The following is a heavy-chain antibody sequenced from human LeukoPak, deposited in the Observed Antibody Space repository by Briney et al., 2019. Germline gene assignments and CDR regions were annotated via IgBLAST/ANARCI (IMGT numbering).Heavy chain of an antibody. D-gene: IGHD3-3*01. J-gene: IGHJ5*02. CDR3: AKLYGTIFGVGNWFDP. CDR2: IIPIFGTA. V-gene: IGHV1-69*06. Sequence: SVKVSCKASGYTFTSYYMHWVRQGPGQGLEWMGGIIPIFGTANYAQKFQGRVTITADKSTNTAYMELNSLRSEDTAVYSCAKLYGTIFGVGNWFDPWGQGTLVTVSS. CDR1: GYTFTSYY.